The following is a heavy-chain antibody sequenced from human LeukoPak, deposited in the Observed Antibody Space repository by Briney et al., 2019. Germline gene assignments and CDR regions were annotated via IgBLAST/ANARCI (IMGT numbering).Heavy chain of an antibody. Sequence: ASVKVSCKASGYTFTGHYIHWVRQAPGQGLEWMGWINPNSGGTSCAQKFQGRVTMTRDTSISTAYMELSRLRSDDTAFYYCAREPYPPPWYYFDYWGQGTLVTVSS. CDR2: INPNSGGT. D-gene: IGHD2-8*02. V-gene: IGHV1-2*02. J-gene: IGHJ4*02. CDR1: GYTFTGHY. CDR3: AREPYPPPWYYFDY.